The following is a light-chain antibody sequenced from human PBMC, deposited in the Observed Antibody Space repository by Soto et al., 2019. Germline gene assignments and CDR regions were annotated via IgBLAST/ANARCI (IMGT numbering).Light chain of an antibody. CDR2: KAS. J-gene: IGKJ1*01. CDR1: QSISTW. CDR3: QQYNYHPWT. Sequence: DIQMTQSPSTLSASVGDRVIITRRASQSISTWLAWYQQTAGKAPKLLIYKASSLQTGAPSRFSGSGSGTEFTLTISSLEPDDFATYYCQQYNYHPWTFGQGTKVDIK. V-gene: IGKV1-5*03.